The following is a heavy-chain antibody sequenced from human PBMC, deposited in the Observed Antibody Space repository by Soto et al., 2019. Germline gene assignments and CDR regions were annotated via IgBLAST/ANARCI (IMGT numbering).Heavy chain of an antibody. CDR1: VGSINSYY. V-gene: IGHV4-59*01. D-gene: IGHD4-17*01. Sequence: SETLSLNCTVPVGSINSYYWNWIRQPPGKGLEWIGYIYYSGSTNYNPSLKSRVAISVDTSKNQFSLKLRSVTAADTTMYYCAKNDDHGSSYHGMDVWGQGTTVTVSS. CDR2: IYYSGST. CDR3: AKNDDHGSSYHGMDV. J-gene: IGHJ6*01.